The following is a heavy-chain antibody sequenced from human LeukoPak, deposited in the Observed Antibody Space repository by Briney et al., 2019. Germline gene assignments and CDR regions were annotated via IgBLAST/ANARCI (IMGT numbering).Heavy chain of an antibody. J-gene: IGHJ4*02. CDR3: ARGVGSSYYVVQRGYDAIYFDY. Sequence: GGSLRLSCAASGFTFSSYAMSWVRQAPGKGLEWVAVISYDGSNKYYADSVKGRFTISRDNSKNTLYLQMNSLRAEDTAVYYCARGVGSSYYVVQRGYDAIYFDYWGQGTLVTVSS. D-gene: IGHD3-10*01. CDR2: ISYDGSNK. V-gene: IGHV3-30*03. CDR1: GFTFSSYA.